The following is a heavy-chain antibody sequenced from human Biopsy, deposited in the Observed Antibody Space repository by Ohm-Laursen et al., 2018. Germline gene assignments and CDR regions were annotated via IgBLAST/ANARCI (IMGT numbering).Heavy chain of an antibody. CDR1: GDSVISGSFY. J-gene: IGHJ4*02. D-gene: IGHD6-19*01. Sequence: GTLSLTCTVSGDSVISGSFYWTWIRQPPGQGLEYIGYIYDRGSTANYNPSLESRVTMSVDMPKNQFSLKLSSVTAADTAIYYCARGMRSSGWPYFDSWGQGTLVTVSS. CDR2: IYDRGSTA. V-gene: IGHV4-61*01. CDR3: ARGMRSSGWPYFDS.